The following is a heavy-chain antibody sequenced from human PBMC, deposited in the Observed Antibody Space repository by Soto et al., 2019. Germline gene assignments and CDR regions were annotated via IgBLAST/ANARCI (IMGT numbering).Heavy chain of an antibody. Sequence: QVQLVESGGGVVQPGRSLRLSCAASGFTFSSYAMHWVRQAPGKGLEWVAVISYDGSNKYYADSVKGRFTISRDNSKNTLYQQMNSLRAEDTAVYYCAREGYSSPLRWFDPWGQGTLVTVSS. CDR3: AREGYSSPLRWFDP. CDR2: ISYDGSNK. CDR1: GFTFSSYA. V-gene: IGHV3-30-3*01. D-gene: IGHD6-13*01. J-gene: IGHJ5*02.